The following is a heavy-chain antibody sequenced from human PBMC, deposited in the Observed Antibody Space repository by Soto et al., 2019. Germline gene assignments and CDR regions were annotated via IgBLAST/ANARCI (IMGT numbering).Heavy chain of an antibody. J-gene: IGHJ3*02. Sequence: GASVKVSCKASGGTFSSYAISWVRQAPGQGLEWMGGIIPIFGTANYAQKFQGRVTITADESTSTAYMELSSLRSEDTAVYYCARGEVDYGDYVVGAFDIWGQGTMVTVSS. CDR3: ARGEVDYGDYVVGAFDI. CDR2: IIPIFGTA. CDR1: GGTFSSYA. V-gene: IGHV1-69*13. D-gene: IGHD4-17*01.